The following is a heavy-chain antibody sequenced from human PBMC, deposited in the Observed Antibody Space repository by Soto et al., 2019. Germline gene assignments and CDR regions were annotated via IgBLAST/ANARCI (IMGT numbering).Heavy chain of an antibody. CDR3: AREQAAAYFDY. Sequence: VQLVESGGGLVQPGGSLRLSCGASGFTFSSYWMSWVRQAPGKGLEWVANIKQDGSEKHYVDSVKGRFTISRDNAKNSLYVQMNSLRVEDTAVYYCAREQAAAYFDYWGQGTLVTVSS. CDR2: IKQDGSEK. J-gene: IGHJ4*02. CDR1: GFTFSSYW. V-gene: IGHV3-7*03. D-gene: IGHD6-13*01.